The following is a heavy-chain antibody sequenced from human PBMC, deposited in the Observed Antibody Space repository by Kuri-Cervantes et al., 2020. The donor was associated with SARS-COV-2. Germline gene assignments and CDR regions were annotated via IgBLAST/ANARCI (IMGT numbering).Heavy chain of an antibody. CDR2: IYFTGNT. CDR3: ARRFGDYGQFDY. Sequence: GSLRLSCSVFGGSISSYYWSWIRQPPGKGLEWIGNIYFTGNTNYNPALGSRVTISIDTPKNQFSLMLGSLTAADTAVYYCARRFGDYGQFDYWGQGTLVTVSS. J-gene: IGHJ4*02. V-gene: IGHV4-59*01. D-gene: IGHD2-21*01. CDR1: GGSISSYY.